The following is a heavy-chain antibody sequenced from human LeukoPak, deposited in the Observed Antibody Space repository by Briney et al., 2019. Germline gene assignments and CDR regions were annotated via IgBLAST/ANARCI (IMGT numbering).Heavy chain of an antibody. CDR2: IIPILGIA. J-gene: IGHJ4*02. V-gene: IGHV1-69*04. CDR1: GGTFSSYA. Sequence: SVKVSCKASGGTFSSYAISWARQAPGQGLEWMGRIIPILGIANYAQKFQGRVTITADKSTSTAYMELSSLRSEDTAVYYCARDTCSGGSCYGGHPDYWGQGTLVTVSS. D-gene: IGHD2-15*01. CDR3: ARDTCSGGSCYGGHPDY.